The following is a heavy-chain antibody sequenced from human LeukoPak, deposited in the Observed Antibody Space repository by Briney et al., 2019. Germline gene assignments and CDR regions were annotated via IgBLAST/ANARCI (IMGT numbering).Heavy chain of an antibody. CDR1: GFTFSSYG. V-gene: IGHV3-30*18. D-gene: IGHD3-10*01. CDR3: AKDPFTMVRGVHPYYYYGMDV. Sequence: GRSLRLSCAASGFTFSSYGMHWVRQAPGKGLEWVAVISYDGSNKYYADSVKGRFTISRDNSKNSLYLQMNSLRTEDTALYYCAKDPFTMVRGVHPYYYYGMDVWGQGTTVTVSS. CDR2: ISYDGSNK. J-gene: IGHJ6*02.